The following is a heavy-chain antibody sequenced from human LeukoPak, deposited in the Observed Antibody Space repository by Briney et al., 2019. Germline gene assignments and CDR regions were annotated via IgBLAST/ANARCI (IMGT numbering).Heavy chain of an antibody. D-gene: IGHD5-12*01. V-gene: IGHV4-39*07. CDR2: IYYSGST. CDR3: ATQGYSGYDDRGSFDY. Sequence: SETLSLTCTVSGGSISSSSYYWGWIRRPPGKGLEWIGSIYYSGSTYYNPSLKSRVTISVDTSKNQFSLKLSSVTAADTAVYYCATQGYSGYDDRGSFDYWGQGTLVTVSS. CDR1: GGSISSSSYY. J-gene: IGHJ4*02.